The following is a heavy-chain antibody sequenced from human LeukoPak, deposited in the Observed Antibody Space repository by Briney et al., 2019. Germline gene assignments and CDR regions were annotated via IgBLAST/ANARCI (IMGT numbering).Heavy chain of an antibody. J-gene: IGHJ4*02. CDR1: GGSISSYY. D-gene: IGHD1-26*01. CDR2: IYYSGST. CDR3: ARDRLVGATQAPFDY. Sequence: SETLSLTCTVSGGSISSYYWSWIRQPPGKGLEWIGYIYYSGSTNYNPSLKSRVTISVDTSKNQFSLKLSSVTAADTAVYYCARDRLVGATQAPFDYWGQGTLVTVSS. V-gene: IGHV4-59*12.